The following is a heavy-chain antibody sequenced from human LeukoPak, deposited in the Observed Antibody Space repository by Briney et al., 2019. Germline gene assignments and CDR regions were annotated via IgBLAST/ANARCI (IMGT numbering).Heavy chain of an antibody. D-gene: IGHD3-16*02. V-gene: IGHV4-34*01. CDR2: IKHSGST. CDR3: ARAPHGTYVWGSYRPDY. Sequence: GSLRLSCAASGFTFSDYWMHWVRQSPGKGLEWIGEIKHSGSTNYNPSLKSRVTISVDTSKNQFSLKLSSVTAADTAVYYCARAPHGTYVWGSYRPDYWGQGTLVTVSS. J-gene: IGHJ4*02. CDR1: GFTFSDYW.